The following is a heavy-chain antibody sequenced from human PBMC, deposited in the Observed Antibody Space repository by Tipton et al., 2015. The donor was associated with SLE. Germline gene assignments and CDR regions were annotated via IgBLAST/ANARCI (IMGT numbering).Heavy chain of an antibody. CDR3: ARGVVGATNY. V-gene: IGHV4-38-2*02. J-gene: IGHJ4*02. D-gene: IGHD1-26*01. CDR1: GYSISSGYY. CDR2: IYHSGST. Sequence: TLSLTCTVSGYSISSGYYWGWIRQPPGKGLEWIGSIYHSGSTYYNPSLKSRVTISVDTSKNQFSLKLSSVTAADTAVYYCARGVVGATNYWGQGTLVTVSS.